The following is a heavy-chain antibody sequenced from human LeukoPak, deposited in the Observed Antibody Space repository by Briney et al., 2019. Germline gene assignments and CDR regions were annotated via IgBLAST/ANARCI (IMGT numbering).Heavy chain of an antibody. D-gene: IGHD6-13*01. V-gene: IGHV1-58*02. CDR1: GFTFTSSA. CDR3: ARAPTRSWYSSSWYGIEDWFDP. J-gene: IGHJ5*02. CDR2: IVVGSGNT. Sequence: AASVKVSCKASGFTFTSSAMQWVRQARGQRLEWIGWIVVGSGNTNYAQKFQGRVTMTRNTSISTAYMELSSLRSEDTAVYYCARAPTRSWYSSSWYGIEDWFDPWGQGTLVTVSS.